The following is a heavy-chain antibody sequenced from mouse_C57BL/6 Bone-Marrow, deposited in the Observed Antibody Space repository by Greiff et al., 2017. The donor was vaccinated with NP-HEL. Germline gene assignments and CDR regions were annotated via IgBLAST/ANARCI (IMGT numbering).Heavy chain of an antibody. Sequence: VQLQQSGAELARPGASVKLSCKASGYTFTSYGISWVKLRTGQGLEWIGEIYPRSGNTYYNEKFKGKATLTADKSSSTAYMELRSLTSEDSAVYFCARKGIVTTNYWGQGTTLTVSS. V-gene: IGHV1-81*01. CDR3: ARKGIVTTNY. CDR2: IYPRSGNT. CDR1: GYTFTSYG. D-gene: IGHD2-5*01. J-gene: IGHJ2*01.